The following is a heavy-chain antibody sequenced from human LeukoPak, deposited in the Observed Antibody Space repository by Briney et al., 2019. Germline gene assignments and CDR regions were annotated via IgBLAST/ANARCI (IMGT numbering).Heavy chain of an antibody. V-gene: IGHV4-4*09. J-gene: IGHJ4*02. CDR1: GGSISSYY. CDR3: ARRIPYGCFDH. D-gene: IGHD3-10*01. CDR2: IYQSGTT. Sequence: PSETLSLTCTVSGGSISSYYWSWIRQPPGKGLEWIGSIYQSGTTYYNPSLKSRVTILVDTSKNHFSLRLSSVTAADTAVYYCARRIPYGCFDHWGQGTLVTVSS.